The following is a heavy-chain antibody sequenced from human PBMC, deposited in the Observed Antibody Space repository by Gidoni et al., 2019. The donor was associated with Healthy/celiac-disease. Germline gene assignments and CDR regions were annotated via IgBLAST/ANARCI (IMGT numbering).Heavy chain of an antibody. CDR3: AKGESLGYFDY. Sequence: EVQLVESGGGLVQPGRSLRLSCAASGFTFDDYAMHWVRQAPGKGLEWVSGISWNSGSIGYADSVKGRFTISRDNAENSLYLQMNSLRAEDTALYYCAKGESLGYFDYWGQGTLVTVSS. CDR1: GFTFDDYA. J-gene: IGHJ4*02. D-gene: IGHD3-10*01. CDR2: ISWNSGSI. V-gene: IGHV3-9*01.